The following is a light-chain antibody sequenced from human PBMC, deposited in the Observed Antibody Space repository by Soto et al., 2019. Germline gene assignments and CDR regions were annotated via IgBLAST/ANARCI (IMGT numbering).Light chain of an antibody. V-gene: IGKV3-15*01. CDR1: QSVSSN. Sequence: EIVMTQSPATLSVSPGERATLSCRASQSVSSNLAWYQQKPGQAPRLLIYGASTRATGVPVRFSGSGSGTEFTLTISSLQSEDFAVYYCQHYNNWPPWTFGQWTKVEIK. CDR3: QHYNNWPPWT. J-gene: IGKJ1*01. CDR2: GAS.